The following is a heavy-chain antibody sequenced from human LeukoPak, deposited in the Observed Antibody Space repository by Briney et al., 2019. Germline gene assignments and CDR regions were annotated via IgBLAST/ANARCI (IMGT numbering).Heavy chain of an antibody. CDR2: ISGSGGST. CDR1: GFTFSSYA. CDR3: ANHNYVWGSFTY. V-gene: IGHV3-23*01. Sequence: PGGSLRLSCAASGFTFSSYAMSWVRQAPGKGLEWVSAISGSGGSTYYADSLKGRVTISRDNSKNTLYLQVSSLTAEDTAVYYCANHNYVWGSFTYWGQGTLVTVSS. D-gene: IGHD3-16*01. J-gene: IGHJ4*02.